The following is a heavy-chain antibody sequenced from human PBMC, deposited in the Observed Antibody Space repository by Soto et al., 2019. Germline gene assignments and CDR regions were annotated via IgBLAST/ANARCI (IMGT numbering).Heavy chain of an antibody. Sequence: QVQLQESGPGLVKPSETLSLTCTVSGGSISSYYWSWIRQPPGKGLEWIGYIYYSGSTNYNPSLKSRVTISVDTSKNPFSLKLSSVTAADTAVYYCARDSEYSYGYYYGMDVWGQGTTVTVSS. CDR2: IYYSGST. J-gene: IGHJ6*02. V-gene: IGHV4-59*01. D-gene: IGHD5-18*01. CDR3: ARDSEYSYGYYYGMDV. CDR1: GGSISSYY.